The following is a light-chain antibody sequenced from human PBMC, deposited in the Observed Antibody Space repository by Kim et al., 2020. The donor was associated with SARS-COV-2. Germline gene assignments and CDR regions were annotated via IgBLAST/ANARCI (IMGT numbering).Light chain of an antibody. Sequence: QAGLTQPPSVSKGLSQTATLTCTGNNNNVGNQGAAWLQQHQGHPPKLLSYRNNNRPSGISERFSASRSGDTASLTITGLQPEDEADYYCSAWDFSLNGWVFGGGTQLTVL. CDR1: NNNVGNQG. V-gene: IGLV10-54*04. J-gene: IGLJ3*02. CDR2: RNN. CDR3: SAWDFSLNGWV.